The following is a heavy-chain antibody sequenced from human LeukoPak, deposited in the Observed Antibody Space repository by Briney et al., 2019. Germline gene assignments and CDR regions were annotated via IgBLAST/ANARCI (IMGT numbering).Heavy chain of an antibody. Sequence: GGSLSLSCAASGFTFSLYAMHWARKPQGTGLEGVAVIWYDGSNKYYADSVRGRITISRDNSKNTLYLQMNSLGAEDTAMYFCVRGYEYSSGLYYFDYWGQGTLVTVSS. V-gene: IGHV3-33*01. CDR2: IWYDGSNK. J-gene: IGHJ4*02. CDR3: VRGYEYSSGLYYFDY. CDR1: GFTFSLYA. D-gene: IGHD6-19*01.